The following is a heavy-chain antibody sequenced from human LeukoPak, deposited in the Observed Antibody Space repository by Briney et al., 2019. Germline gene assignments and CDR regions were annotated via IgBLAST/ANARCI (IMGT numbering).Heavy chain of an antibody. V-gene: IGHV3-15*01. CDR2: IKSKTDGGTT. CDR3: TTEVRYFDWFQAWFDP. D-gene: IGHD3-9*01. Sequence: PGGSLRLSCAASGFTFSNAWMSWVRQAPGKGLEWVGRIKSKTDGGTTDYAAPVKGRFTISRDDSKNTLYLQMNSLKTEDTAVYYCTTEVRYFDWFQAWFDPWGRGTLVTVSS. CDR1: GFTFSNAW. J-gene: IGHJ5*02.